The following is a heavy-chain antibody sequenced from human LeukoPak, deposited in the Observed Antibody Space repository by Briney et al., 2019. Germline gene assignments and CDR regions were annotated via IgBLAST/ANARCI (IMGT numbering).Heavy chain of an antibody. CDR2: ISYDGSNK. Sequence: GRSLRLSCAAPGFTFSSYAMHWVRQAPGKGLEWVAVISYDGSNKYYADSVKGRFTISRDNSKNTLYLQMNSLRAEDTAVYYCAREDDSGWYGGVYWGQGTLVTVSS. V-gene: IGHV3-30-3*01. CDR1: GFTFSSYA. CDR3: AREDDSGWYGGVY. D-gene: IGHD6-19*01. J-gene: IGHJ4*02.